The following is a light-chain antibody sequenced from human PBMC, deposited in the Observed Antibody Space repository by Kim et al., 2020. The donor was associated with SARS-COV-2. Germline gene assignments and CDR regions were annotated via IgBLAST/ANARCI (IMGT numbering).Light chain of an antibody. V-gene: IGLV6-57*01. Sequence: GKTVTIACTRSSGSIARNYVQWYQQRPGSSPTTVIYEDNQRPSGVPDRFSGSIDSSYNSASLTISGLKTEDEADYYCQSYDSSLRVFGGGTQLTVL. CDR1: SGSIARNY. CDR2: EDN. CDR3: QSYDSSLRV. J-gene: IGLJ3*02.